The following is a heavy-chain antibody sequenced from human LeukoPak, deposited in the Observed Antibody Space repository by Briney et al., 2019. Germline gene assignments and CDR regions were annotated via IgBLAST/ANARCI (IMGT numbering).Heavy chain of an antibody. CDR3: ARETVAGTYYYYYMDV. CDR2: IKQDGSEK. Sequence: PGGSLRLSCAASGFTFSSYWMSWVRQAPGKGLEWVANIKQDGSEKYYVDSVKGRFTISRDNAKNSLYLQMNSLRAEDTAVYYCARETVAGTYYYYYMDVWGKGTTVTVSS. D-gene: IGHD6-19*01. V-gene: IGHV3-7*01. J-gene: IGHJ6*03. CDR1: GFTFSSYW.